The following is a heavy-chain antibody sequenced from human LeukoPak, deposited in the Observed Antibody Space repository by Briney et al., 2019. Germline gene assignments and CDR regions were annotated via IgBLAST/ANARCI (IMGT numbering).Heavy chain of an antibody. CDR3: ARGPKTGKRWLQFTGYYFDY. V-gene: IGHV1-69*01. CDR1: GGTFSSYA. Sequence: SVKVSCKASGGTFSSYAISWVRQAPGQGLEWMGGIIPIFGTANYAQKFQGRVTITADESTSTAYMELSSLRSEDTAVYYCARGPKTGKRWLQFTGYYFDYWGQGTLVTVSS. J-gene: IGHJ4*02. CDR2: IIPIFGTA. D-gene: IGHD5-24*01.